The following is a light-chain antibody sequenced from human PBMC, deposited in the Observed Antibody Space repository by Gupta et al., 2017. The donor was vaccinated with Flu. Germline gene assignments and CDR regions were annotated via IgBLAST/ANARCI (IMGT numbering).Light chain of an antibody. CDR3: QQCNSYSVT. CDR2: KAS. CDR1: QSISNW. V-gene: IGKV1-5*03. J-gene: IGKJ4*01. Sequence: IQMTQSSSTLSASVGDRVTITCRASQSISNWLAWYQQKPGKAPKLLIYKASTLERGVPSRFSGSGSGTEFSLTISSLQPDDFATYYCQQCNSYSVTFGGGTKVEMK.